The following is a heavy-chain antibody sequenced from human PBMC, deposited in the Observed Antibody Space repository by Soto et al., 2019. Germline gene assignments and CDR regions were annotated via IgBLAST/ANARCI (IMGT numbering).Heavy chain of an antibody. CDR1: GYTFTSYD. CDR2: MNPNSGNT. V-gene: IGHV1-8*01. CDR3: ARESPDNFVVVPAAMPGVNWFDP. J-gene: IGHJ5*02. Sequence: ASVKVSCKASGYTFTSYDINWVRQATGQGLEWMGWMNPNSGNTGYAQKFQGRVTMTRNTSISTAYMELRSLRSDDTAVYYCARESPDNFVVVPAAMPGVNWFDPWGQGTLVTVSS. D-gene: IGHD2-2*01.